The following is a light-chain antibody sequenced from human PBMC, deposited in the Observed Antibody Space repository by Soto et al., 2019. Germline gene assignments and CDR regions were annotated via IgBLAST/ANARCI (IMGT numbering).Light chain of an antibody. J-gene: IGKJ3*01. CDR1: QSISNW. Sequence: DIQMTQSPSTQSASVGDRVTITCRASQSISNWLAWYQQKPGKAPKLLIYKASSLESGVPSRFSGSGSGTEFTLAISGLQPDDLAIYYCQQYSTYPFTFGPGTKVEIK. CDR3: QQYSTYPFT. V-gene: IGKV1-5*03. CDR2: KAS.